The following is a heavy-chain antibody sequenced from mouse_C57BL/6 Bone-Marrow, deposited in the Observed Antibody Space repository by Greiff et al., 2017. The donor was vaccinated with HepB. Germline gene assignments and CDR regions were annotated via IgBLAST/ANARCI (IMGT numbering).Heavy chain of an antibody. V-gene: IGHV1-72*01. D-gene: IGHD1-1*01. CDR1: GYTFTSYW. J-gene: IGHJ2*01. CDR3: ARTPFITTVVAPDY. CDR2: IDPNSGGT. Sequence: QVQLQQPGAELVKPGASVKLSCKASGYTFTSYWMHWVKQRPGRGLEWVGRIDPNSGGTKYNEKFKSKATLTVDKPSSTAYMQLSSLTSEDSAVYYCARTPFITTVVAPDYWGQGTTLTVSS.